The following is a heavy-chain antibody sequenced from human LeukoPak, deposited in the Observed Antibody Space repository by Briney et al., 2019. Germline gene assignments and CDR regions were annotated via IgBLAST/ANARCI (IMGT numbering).Heavy chain of an antibody. CDR3: ARDFSNGYCRHFDF. J-gene: IGHJ4*02. CDR2: ISWKSNNI. Sequence: LNRIAGISWKSNNIVYADSVRGRVTISRDNAKISLFLQMNSLGVEDTALYYCARDFSNGYCRHFDFWGRGTQVTVSS. V-gene: IGHV3-9*01. D-gene: IGHD3-22*01.